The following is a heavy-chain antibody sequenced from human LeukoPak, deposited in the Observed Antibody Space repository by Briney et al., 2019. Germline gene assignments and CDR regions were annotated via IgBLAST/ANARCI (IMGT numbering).Heavy chain of an antibody. D-gene: IGHD3-3*01. CDR2: IRGSGGST. Sequence: PGGSLRLSCAASGFTFSSYAMSWVRQAPGKGLEWVSAIRGSGGSTYYADSVKGRFTISRDNSKNTLYLQMNSLRAEDTAVYYCAKRESYYDFWSGPFDPWGQGTLVTVSS. CDR1: GFTFSSYA. J-gene: IGHJ5*02. V-gene: IGHV3-23*01. CDR3: AKRESYYDFWSGPFDP.